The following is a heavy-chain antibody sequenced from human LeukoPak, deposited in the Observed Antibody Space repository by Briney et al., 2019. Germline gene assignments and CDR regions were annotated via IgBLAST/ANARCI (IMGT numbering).Heavy chain of an antibody. CDR2: ISGSGGST. CDR3: AKRAGYTAMVPIDY. V-gene: IGHV3-23*01. Sequence: GGSLRLSCAASGFTFSIYAMSWVRQAPGKGLEWVSSISGSGGSTYYADSVKGRFTISRDNSKNTLYLQMNSLRAEDTAVYYCAKRAGYTAMVPIDYWGQGTLVTVS. D-gene: IGHD5-18*01. CDR1: GFTFSIYA. J-gene: IGHJ4*02.